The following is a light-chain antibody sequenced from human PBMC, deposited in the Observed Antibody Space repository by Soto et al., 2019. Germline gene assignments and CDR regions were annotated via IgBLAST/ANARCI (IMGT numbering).Light chain of an antibody. CDR2: EVY. Sequence: QSVLTQPPSASGSPGQSVTISCTGTSSDVGGYNYVSWYQHHPDKAPKLIIYEVYKRPSGVPDRFSGSKSGNPASLTVSGLQAEDEAEYYCSSHAASDSFVVFGGGTKLTVL. J-gene: IGLJ2*01. V-gene: IGLV2-8*01. CDR1: SSDVGGYNY. CDR3: SSHAASDSFVV.